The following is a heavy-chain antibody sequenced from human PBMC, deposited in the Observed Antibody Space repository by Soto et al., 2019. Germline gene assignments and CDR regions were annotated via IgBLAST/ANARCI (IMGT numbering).Heavy chain of an antibody. D-gene: IGHD3-10*01. V-gene: IGHV3-21*01. J-gene: IGHJ4*02. CDR3: ARDIRGEGVHDY. CDR1: GFTFSSYS. Sequence: GGSLRLSCAASGFTFSSYSMNWVRQAPGKGLEWVSSISSSSSYIYYADSVKGRFTISRDNAKNSLYLQMNSLRAEDTAVYYCARDIRGEGVHDYWGQGTLVTVSS. CDR2: ISSSSSYI.